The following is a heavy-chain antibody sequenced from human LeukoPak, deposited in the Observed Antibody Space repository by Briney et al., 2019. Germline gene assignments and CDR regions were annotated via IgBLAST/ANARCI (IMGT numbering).Heavy chain of an antibody. D-gene: IGHD6-13*01. CDR2: ISAYNGNA. V-gene: IGHV1-18*01. CDR3: ARGVYSSSWTPFDY. Sequence: ASVKVSCKASGYTFTSYGISWVRQAPGQGLEWMGWISAYNGNANYAQKLQGRVTMTTDTSTSTAYMELRSLRSDDTAVYYCARGVYSSSWTPFDYWGQGTLVTVSS. J-gene: IGHJ4*02. CDR1: GYTFTSYG.